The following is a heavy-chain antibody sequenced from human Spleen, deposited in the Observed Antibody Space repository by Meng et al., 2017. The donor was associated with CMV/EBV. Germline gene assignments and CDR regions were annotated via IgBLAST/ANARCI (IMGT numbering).Heavy chain of an antibody. J-gene: IGHJ3*02. V-gene: IGHV4-61*01. D-gene: IGHD3-22*01. CDR1: GGSVSSGSYY. Sequence: SETLSLTCTVSGGSVSSGSYYWSWIRQPPGKGLEWLGYIYYSGSTNYNPSLKSRVTISVDTSKNQFSLKLSSVTAADTAVYYCASRYNYYDSSGYYYRWAFDIWGQGTMVTVSS. CDR2: IYYSGST. CDR3: ASRYNYYDSSGYYYRWAFDI.